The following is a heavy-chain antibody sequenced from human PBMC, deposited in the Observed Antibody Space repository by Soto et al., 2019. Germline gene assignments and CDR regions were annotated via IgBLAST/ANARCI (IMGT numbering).Heavy chain of an antibody. V-gene: IGHV4-59*01. CDR1: GGSISSYY. CDR2: IYYSGST. Sequence: QVQLQESGPGLVKPSETLSLTCTVSGGSISSYYWSWIRQPPGKGLEWIGYIYYSGSTNYNPSLKSRVTISVDTSKNQFSLKLSSVTAADTAVYYCARVLPSSWYEGHWFDPWGQGTLVTVSS. D-gene: IGHD6-13*01. CDR3: ARVLPSSWYEGHWFDP. J-gene: IGHJ5*02.